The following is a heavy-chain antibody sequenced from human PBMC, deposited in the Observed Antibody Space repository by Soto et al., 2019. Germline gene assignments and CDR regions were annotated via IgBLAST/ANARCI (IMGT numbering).Heavy chain of an antibody. D-gene: IGHD3-22*01. CDR2: ISYDGSNK. V-gene: IGHV3-30*18. J-gene: IGHJ4*02. CDR1: GFIFRSYG. CDR3: AKYTYYHDSSGYYTFDY. Sequence: QVQLVESGGGVVQPGRSLRLSCAASGFIFRSYGMHWVRQAPGKGLEWWAAISYDGSNKFYVDPVKGRFTISRDNSKNTVDLQMNSLRVEDTAVFYCAKYTYYHDSSGYYTFDYWGQGTLVTVSS.